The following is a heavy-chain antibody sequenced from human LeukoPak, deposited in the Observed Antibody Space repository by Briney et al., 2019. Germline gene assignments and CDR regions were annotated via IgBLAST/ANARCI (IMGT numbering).Heavy chain of an antibody. CDR3: ARKSGWYGRAYDY. D-gene: IGHD6-19*01. J-gene: IGHJ4*02. Sequence: GGSLRLSCTASGFTFSDYYISWIRQAPGKGLEWVSYISSSGNTIYYADSVKGRFTISRDNAKKSLYLQMNSLRAEDTAVYYCARKSGWYGRAYDYWGQGTLVTVSS. CDR1: GFTFSDYY. V-gene: IGHV3-11*04. CDR2: ISSSGNTI.